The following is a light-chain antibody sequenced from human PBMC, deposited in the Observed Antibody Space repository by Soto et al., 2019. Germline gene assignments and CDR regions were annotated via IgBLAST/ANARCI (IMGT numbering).Light chain of an antibody. CDR2: GDH. Sequence: QSVLTQPPSTSGTPGQRLTISCSGSRSNIETNALNWYRQFPGTAPRLLICGDHQRPSWVPDRFSGAKSGTSGSLAISGLQSEDEADYFCATWDDGLNVWVFGGGTKLTVL. V-gene: IGLV1-44*01. J-gene: IGLJ3*02. CDR3: ATWDDGLNVWV. CDR1: RSNIETNA.